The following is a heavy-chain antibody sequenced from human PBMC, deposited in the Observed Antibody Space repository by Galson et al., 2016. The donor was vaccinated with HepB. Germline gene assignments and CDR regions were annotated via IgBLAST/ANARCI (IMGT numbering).Heavy chain of an antibody. CDR3: ASSVRGSGSPPGGY. V-gene: IGHV3-48*02. Sequence: SLRLSCAASGFTFSLYSMNWVRQAPGKGLEWVSYISSYSSTTHYADSVKGRFTISRDNAKNSLYLQMNSLRDEDTAVYYCASSVRGSGSPPGGYWGQGTLVTVSS. D-gene: IGHD3-10*01. CDR2: ISSYSSTT. CDR1: GFTFSLYS. J-gene: IGHJ4*02.